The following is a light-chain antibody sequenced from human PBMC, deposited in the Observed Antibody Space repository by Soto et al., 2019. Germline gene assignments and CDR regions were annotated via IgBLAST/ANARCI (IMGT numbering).Light chain of an antibody. J-gene: IGLJ1*01. Sequence: VRTHPASGSSADRGGSSISSTETSSDVGGYNFVTWYQQHPAKAPKLMIYDVSNRPSGVSNRFSGSKSGNTASLTISGLQAEDEADYYCSSFRSSNTYVFGTGTKVTVL. CDR3: SSFRSSNTYV. CDR1: SSDVGGYNF. V-gene: IGLV2-14*03. CDR2: DVS.